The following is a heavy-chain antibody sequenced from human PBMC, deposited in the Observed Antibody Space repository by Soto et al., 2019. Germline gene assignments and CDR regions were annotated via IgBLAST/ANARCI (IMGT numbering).Heavy chain of an antibody. D-gene: IGHD3-16*02. V-gene: IGHV3-30*18. CDR3: AKALGELSPESYDY. CDR1: GFTFSSYA. CDR2: ISYDGSDK. Sequence: QEQLVESGGGVVQPGRSLRLSCAASGFTFSSYAMHWVRQAPGKGLEWVAVISYDGSDKYHADSVKGRFTISRDNSKNTLNLQMNSLRADDTAVYYCAKALGELSPESYDYWGQGTLITVSS. J-gene: IGHJ4*02.